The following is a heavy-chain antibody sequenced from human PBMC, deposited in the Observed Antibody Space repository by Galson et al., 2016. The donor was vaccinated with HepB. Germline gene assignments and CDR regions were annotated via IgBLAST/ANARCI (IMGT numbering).Heavy chain of an antibody. V-gene: IGHV4-4*02. CDR1: GASTTSGNW. CDR2: ISQSGST. D-gene: IGHD6-19*01. J-gene: IGHJ3*01. Sequence: SETLSLTCAVSGASTTSGNWWSWVRQPPGKGLEWIGEISQSGSTHYNPSLESRVSISMDTSQNHLSLNPNSVTAADTAVYYCARHSAVPKTRGFDLWGQGTMVSVSS. CDR3: ARHSAVPKTRGFDL.